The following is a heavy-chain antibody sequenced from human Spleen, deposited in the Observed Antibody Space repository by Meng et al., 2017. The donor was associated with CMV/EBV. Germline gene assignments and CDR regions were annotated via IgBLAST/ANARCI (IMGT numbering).Heavy chain of an antibody. J-gene: IGHJ4*02. CDR2: INSDGSST. Sequence: GESLKISCAASGFTFSSYWMHWVRQAPGKGLVWVSRINSDGSSTSYADSVKGRFTISRDNAKNTLYLQMNSLRAEDTALYYCAKDNQISPAYFDYWGQGTLVTVSS. CDR3: AKDNQISPAYFDY. V-gene: IGHV3-74*01. CDR1: GFTFSSYW.